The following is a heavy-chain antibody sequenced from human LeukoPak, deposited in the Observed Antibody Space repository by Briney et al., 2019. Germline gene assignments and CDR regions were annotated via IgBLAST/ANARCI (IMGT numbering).Heavy chain of an antibody. CDR2: INPNSGGT. D-gene: IGHD1-26*01. CDR1: GYTFTGYY. V-gene: IGHV1-2*02. J-gene: IGHJ3*02. Sequence: ASVKVSCKASGYTFTGYYMHWVRQAPGQGLEWMGWINPNSGGTNYAQKFQGRVTMTRDTSISTAYMELSRLRSDDTAVYYCAREGGVGATGAFDIWGQGQWSPSLQ. CDR3: AREGGVGATGAFDI.